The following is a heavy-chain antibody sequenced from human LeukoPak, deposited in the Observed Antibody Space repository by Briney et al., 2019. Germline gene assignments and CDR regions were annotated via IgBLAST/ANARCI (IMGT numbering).Heavy chain of an antibody. CDR2: FDPEDGET. CDR1: GYTLTELS. Sequence: ASVKVSCKVSGYTLTELSMHWVRQAPGKGLEWMGGFDPEDGETIYAQKFQGRVTMTEDTSTDTAYMELSRLRSDDTAVYYCARAGVYGGNLYYFDYWGQGTLVTVSS. J-gene: IGHJ4*02. V-gene: IGHV1-24*01. D-gene: IGHD4-23*01. CDR3: ARAGVYGGNLYYFDY.